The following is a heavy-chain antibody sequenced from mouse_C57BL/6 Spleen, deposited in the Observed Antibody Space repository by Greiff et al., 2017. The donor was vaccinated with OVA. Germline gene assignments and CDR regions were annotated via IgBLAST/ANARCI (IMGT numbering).Heavy chain of an antibody. D-gene: IGHD4-1*01. V-gene: IGHV14-2*01. CDR3: ARTGTYYFDY. J-gene: IGHJ2*01. CDR2: IDPEDGET. CDR1: GFNIKDYY. Sequence: EVQLQQSGAELVKPGASVKLSCTASGFNIKDYYMHWVKQRTEPGLEWIGRIDPEDGETKYAPKFPGKATITADTSSNTAYLQLSSLTAEDTAVYYCARTGTYYFDYWGQGTTLTVSS.